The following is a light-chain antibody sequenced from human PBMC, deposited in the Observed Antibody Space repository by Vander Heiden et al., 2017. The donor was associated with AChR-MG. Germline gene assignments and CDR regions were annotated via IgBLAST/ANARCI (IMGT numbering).Light chain of an antibody. Sequence: DIQMTQSPSSLSASVEDRVTITCRASQTISRHLNWYQQKPGKAPKLLISAASSLQSGVPSRFSGSGSGTDFTLTISRLQPEDIATYYCQQSETTPLTFGQGTRLEIK. V-gene: IGKV1-39*01. CDR3: QQSETTPLT. J-gene: IGKJ2*01. CDR1: QTISRH. CDR2: AAS.